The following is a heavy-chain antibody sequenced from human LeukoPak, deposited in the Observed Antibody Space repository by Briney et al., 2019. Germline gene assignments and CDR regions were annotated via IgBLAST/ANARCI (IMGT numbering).Heavy chain of an antibody. CDR1: GFTFSSYA. Sequence: GGSLRLSCAASGFTFSSYAISCVRHAPGKGLEWVSGISDSGGSTDYADAVTGRCTTSRDKSKNTLYLHMNSLRAEDRARYYCAKGGGGPRGAFDTWGEGTTVTVSS. CDR3: AKGGGGPRGAFDT. J-gene: IGHJ3*02. V-gene: IGHV3-23*01. CDR2: ISDSGGST. D-gene: IGHD2-15*01.